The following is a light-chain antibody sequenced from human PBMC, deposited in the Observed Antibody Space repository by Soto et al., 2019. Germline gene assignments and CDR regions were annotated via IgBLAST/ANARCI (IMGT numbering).Light chain of an antibody. J-gene: IGKJ3*01. Sequence: DIQMTQSPSSLSASVGDRVTITCQASQDISNYLNWYQQKPGKAPKLLIYDASNLETGVPSRFSGSGSGTDFTCTISSLQPEDIATYYCQQYDNPFTFGPGTKVDIK. CDR2: DAS. V-gene: IGKV1-33*01. CDR3: QQYDNPFT. CDR1: QDISNY.